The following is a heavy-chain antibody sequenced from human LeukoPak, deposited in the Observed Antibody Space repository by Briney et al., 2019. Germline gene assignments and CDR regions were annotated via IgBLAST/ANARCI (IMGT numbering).Heavy chain of an antibody. CDR2: IDYSGNT. CDR1: GVPISTYY. J-gene: IGHJ4*02. Sequence: SETLSLTCTVSGVPISTYYWTWIRQPPGKGLEWIGNIDYSGNTKYNPSLKGRVTISVDTSKNHFSLKLSSVTAADTAVYYCARWYYDSSGYRYFDYWGQGTLVIVSS. CDR3: ARWYYDSSGYRYFDY. V-gene: IGHV4-59*12. D-gene: IGHD3-22*01.